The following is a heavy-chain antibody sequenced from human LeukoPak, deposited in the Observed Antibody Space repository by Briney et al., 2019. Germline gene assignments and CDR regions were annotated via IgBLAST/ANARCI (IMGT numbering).Heavy chain of an antibody. CDR1: GGTLSGHY. Sequence: SETLSLTCAVYGGTLSGHYWSWIRQSPGKGLEWIGEINHSGSANYSPSLKSRVTISIDTSKNQFSLILISVTAADTAVYYCARMKNRFPLITLAGFTRENAFDIWGQGTMVTVSS. D-gene: IGHD3-16*01. CDR3: ARMKNRFPLITLAGFTRENAFDI. J-gene: IGHJ3*02. V-gene: IGHV4-34*01. CDR2: INHSGSA.